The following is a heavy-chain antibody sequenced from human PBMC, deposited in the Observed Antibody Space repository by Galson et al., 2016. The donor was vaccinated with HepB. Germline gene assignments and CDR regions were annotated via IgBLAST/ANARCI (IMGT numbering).Heavy chain of an antibody. CDR1: GFTFSTYA. J-gene: IGHJ5*02. Sequence: SLRLSCAASGFTFSTYAMSWVRQAPGKGLEWVSLISGSGSSTFYADSVKGRFTISRDNSKNTLYLQMNSLRAEDTAVCYCAKRYCSGGSCYHVDHWGQGTLVTVSS. CDR3: AKRYCSGGSCYHVDH. V-gene: IGHV3-23*01. CDR2: ISGSGSST. D-gene: IGHD2-15*01.